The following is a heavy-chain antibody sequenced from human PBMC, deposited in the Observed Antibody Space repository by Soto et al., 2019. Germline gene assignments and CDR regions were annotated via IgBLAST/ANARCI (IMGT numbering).Heavy chain of an antibody. J-gene: IGHJ4*02. D-gene: IGHD2-8*01. CDR1: GGTFSSYA. CDR2: IIPIFGTA. Sequence: ASVKVSCRASGGTFSSYAISWVRQAPGQGLEWMGGIIPIFGTANYAQKFQGRVTITADESTSTAYMELSSLRSEDTAVYYCARGHCTNGVCSYFDYWGQGTLVTVSS. CDR3: ARGHCTNGVCSYFDY. V-gene: IGHV1-69*13.